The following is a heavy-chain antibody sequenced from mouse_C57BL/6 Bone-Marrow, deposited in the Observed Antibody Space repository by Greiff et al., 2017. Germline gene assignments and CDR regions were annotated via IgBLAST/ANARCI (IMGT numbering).Heavy chain of an antibody. V-gene: IGHV1-59*01. CDR2: IDPSDSYT. CDR1: GYTFTSYW. J-gene: IGHJ2*01. D-gene: IGHD1-1*01. CDR3: ARSPYDYGDSGDFDY. Sequence: QVQLQQPGAELVRPGTSVKLSCKASGYTFTSYWMHWVKQRPGQGLEWIGVIDPSDSYTNYNQKLKGKAKLTVDTSSSTAYLQLSSLTSEDSAFYYCARSPYDYGDSGDFDYWGPGTTLPVSS.